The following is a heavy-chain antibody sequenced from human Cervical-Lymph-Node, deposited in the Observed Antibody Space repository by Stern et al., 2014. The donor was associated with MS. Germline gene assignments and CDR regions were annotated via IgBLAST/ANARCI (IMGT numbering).Heavy chain of an antibody. V-gene: IGHV3-74*02. Sequence: DQLVQSGGGLVQPGESLRVSCEASAFIFSNYWMHWVRQVPGKGLVWVSHINPDGTSALYADSVKGRFITTRDNARNTLYLQMNSLRAEDTAFYYCARGMTSGAYHWGQGTLVTVSS. CDR2: INPDGTSA. J-gene: IGHJ4*02. D-gene: IGHD6-19*01. CDR1: AFIFSNYW. CDR3: ARGMTSGAYH.